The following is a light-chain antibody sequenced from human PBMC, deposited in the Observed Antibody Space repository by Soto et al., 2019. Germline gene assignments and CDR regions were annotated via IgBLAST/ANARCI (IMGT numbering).Light chain of an antibody. J-gene: IGLJ3*02. V-gene: IGLV4-60*02. CDR1: SGHSSYI. CDR3: ETWDSNTHTV. CDR2: LEGSGSY. Sequence: VLTQSSSASASLGSSVKLTCTLSSGHSSYIIAWHQQQPGKASRYLMKLEGSGSYNKGSGVPDRFSGSSSGADRYLTISILQFEDEADYYCETWDSNTHTVFGGGTKLTVL.